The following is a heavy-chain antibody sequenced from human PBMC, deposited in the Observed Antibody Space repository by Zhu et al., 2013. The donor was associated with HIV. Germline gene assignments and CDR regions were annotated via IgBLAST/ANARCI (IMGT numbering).Heavy chain of an antibody. CDR2: IIPIFGIV. Sequence: QVQMVQSGAEVRKPGSSVKVSCKASGGTFSSYGISWVREAPGQGLEWMGWIIPIFGIVNYAQRFQGRVTITADESTSTAYMELSSLRSEDTAIYYCAREERETTGGAFDIWGQGTMVTVSS. J-gene: IGHJ3*02. V-gene: IGHV1-69*01. CDR1: GGTFSSYG. D-gene: IGHD4-17*01. CDR3: AREERETTGGAFDI.